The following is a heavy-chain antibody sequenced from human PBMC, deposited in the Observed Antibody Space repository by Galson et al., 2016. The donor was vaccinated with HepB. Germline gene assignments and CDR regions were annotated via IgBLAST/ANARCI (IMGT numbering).Heavy chain of an antibody. Sequence: SLRLSCAASGFTLSSYAMNWVRQAPGKGLEWVSAISAGGRDTYYADSVRGRFTISRDISKNTLYLQMNSLRVEATAMYYCAKRTFQDYGALLDYWGQGTLVTVSS. J-gene: IGHJ4*02. D-gene: IGHD4-17*01. CDR1: GFTLSSYA. V-gene: IGHV3-23*01. CDR3: AKRTFQDYGALLDY. CDR2: ISAGGRDT.